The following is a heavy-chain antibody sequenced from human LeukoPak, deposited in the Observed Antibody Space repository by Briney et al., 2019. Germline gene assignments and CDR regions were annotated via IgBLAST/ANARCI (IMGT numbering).Heavy chain of an antibody. J-gene: IGHJ5*02. CDR3: ARARFTIFGVVDP. CDR1: GYTFTGYY. CDR2: INPNSGGT. Sequence: ASVKVYCKASGYTFTGYYMHWVRQAPGQGLEWMGWINPNSGGTNYAQKFQGRVTMTRDTSISTAYMELSRLRSDDTAVYYCARARFTIFGVVDPWGQGTLVTVSS. V-gene: IGHV1-2*02. D-gene: IGHD3-3*01.